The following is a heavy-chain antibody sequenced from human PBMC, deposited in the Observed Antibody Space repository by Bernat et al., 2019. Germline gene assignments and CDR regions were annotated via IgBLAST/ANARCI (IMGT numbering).Heavy chain of an antibody. CDR1: GFTFSSYS. CDR2: ISSSSYI. CDR3: ARDPHFGDYHGAFDI. V-gene: IGHV3-21*01. J-gene: IGHJ3*02. Sequence: EVQLVESGGGLVKPGGSLRLSCAASGFTFSSYSMNWVRQAPGKGLEWVSSISSSSYIYYADSVKGRFTISRDNAKNSLYLQMNSLRAEDTAVYYCARDPHFGDYHGAFDIWGQGTMVTVSS. D-gene: IGHD4-17*01.